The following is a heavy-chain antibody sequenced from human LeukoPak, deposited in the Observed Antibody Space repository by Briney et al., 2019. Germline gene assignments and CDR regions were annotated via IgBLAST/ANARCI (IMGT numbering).Heavy chain of an antibody. Sequence: PSETLSLTCTVSGGSLTSYYWSWIRQPPGKGLEWIGYIFYSGNTNYNPSLKNRVTFSVDTSKNQFSLRLSSVTAADTAVYYCARQGPLTTAVTTRTNPFDYWGQGTLVTVSS. J-gene: IGHJ4*02. CDR3: ARQGPLTTAVTTRTNPFDY. CDR1: GGSLTSYY. CDR2: IFYSGNT. D-gene: IGHD4-11*01. V-gene: IGHV4-59*08.